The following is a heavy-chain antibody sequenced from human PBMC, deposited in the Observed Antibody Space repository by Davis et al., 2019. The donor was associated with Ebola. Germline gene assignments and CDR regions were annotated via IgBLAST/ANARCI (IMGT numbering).Heavy chain of an antibody. J-gene: IGHJ6*02. CDR1: GGSFSGYQ. V-gene: IGHV4-34*01. Sequence: MPSETLSLTCAVSGGSFSGYQWSWIRQPPGKGLEWIGEINHSGRTNYNPSLKSRVIISVDTSTNQFSLKLRSVTAADTAVYYCARGGSGDYGRDVRGQWTTVSVSS. CDR2: INHSGRT. CDR3: ARGGSGDYGRDV. D-gene: IGHD3-10*01.